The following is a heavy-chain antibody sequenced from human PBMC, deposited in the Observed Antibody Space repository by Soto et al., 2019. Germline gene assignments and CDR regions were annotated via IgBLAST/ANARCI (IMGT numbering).Heavy chain of an antibody. CDR1: GYTFTGYY. D-gene: IGHD6-6*01. CDR3: ARDKGRGGQLYSSSSENYYYYYGMDV. CDR2: INPNSGGT. V-gene: IGHV1-2*04. Sequence: GASVKVSCKASGYTFTGYYMHWVRQAPGQGLEWMGWINPNSGGTNYAQKFQGWVTMTRDTSISTAYMELSRLRSDDTAVYYCARDKGRGGQLYSSSSENYYYYYGMDVWGQGTTVTVSS. J-gene: IGHJ6*02.